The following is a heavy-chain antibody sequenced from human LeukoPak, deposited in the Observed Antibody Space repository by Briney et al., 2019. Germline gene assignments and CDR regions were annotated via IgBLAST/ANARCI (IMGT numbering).Heavy chain of an antibody. V-gene: IGHV4-30-4*01. J-gene: IGHJ5*02. D-gene: IGHD6-19*01. CDR3: ARWDDSAWAFGT. CDR2: IYLRGNT. CDR1: GDSISSTTYSYY. Sequence: SETLSLTCSVSGDSISSTTYSYYWSWIRQAPGKGLEWLGSIYLRGNTYYSPSLKSRVTISADASKNEFFLSLASVTAADTAVYYCARWDDSAWAFGTWGPGTLVTVSS.